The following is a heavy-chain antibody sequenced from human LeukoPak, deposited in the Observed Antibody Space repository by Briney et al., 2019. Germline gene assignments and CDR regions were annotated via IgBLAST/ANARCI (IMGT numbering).Heavy chain of an antibody. V-gene: IGHV4-39*01. J-gene: IGHJ4*02. D-gene: IGHD6-13*01. CDR3: ARSLPAAEDY. Sequence: SETLSLTCTVSGGSISSSSYYWGWIRQPPGKGLEWIESIYYSGSTYYNPSLKSRVTISVDTSKNQFSLKLSSVTAADTAVYYCARSLPAAEDYWGQGTLVTVSS. CDR1: GGSISSSSYY. CDR2: IYYSGST.